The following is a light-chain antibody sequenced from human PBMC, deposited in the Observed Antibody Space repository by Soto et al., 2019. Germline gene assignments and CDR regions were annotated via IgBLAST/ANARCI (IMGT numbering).Light chain of an antibody. V-gene: IGKV1-39*01. CDR1: QSISSY. Sequence: DIQMTQSTNSLSASVGDRVTITCRASQSISSYLNWYQQKPGKAPKLLIYAASSLQSGVPSRFSGSGSGTDFTLTISSLQPEDFATYYCQQSYSTSITFGQGTRLEIK. CDR2: AAS. J-gene: IGKJ5*01. CDR3: QQSYSTSIT.